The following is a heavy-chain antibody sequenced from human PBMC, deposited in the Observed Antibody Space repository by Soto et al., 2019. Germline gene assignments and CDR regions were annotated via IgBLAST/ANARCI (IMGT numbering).Heavy chain of an antibody. CDR3: ANLRLGELSPIVNDY. CDR2: ISGSGGST. Sequence: EVQLLESGGGLVQPGGSLRLSCAASGFTFSSYAMSWVRQAPGKGLEWVSAISGSGGSTYYADSVKGRFTISRDNSKNTLYLQMNSLRAEDTAVYYCANLRLGELSPIVNDYWGQGTLVTVSS. CDR1: GFTFSSYA. D-gene: IGHD3-16*02. J-gene: IGHJ4*02. V-gene: IGHV3-23*01.